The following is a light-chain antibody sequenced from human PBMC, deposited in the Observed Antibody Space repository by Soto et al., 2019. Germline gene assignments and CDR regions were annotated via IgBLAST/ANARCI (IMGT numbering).Light chain of an antibody. CDR2: KAS. Sequence: DIQMTQSPSTLSASVGDRVTITCRASQSISIWLSWYQQKPGKAPKFLIYKASDLESGVPSRFSGCGSGTEFTLTISSLQPDDFATYFCQQYDSFPLTFGGGTKVEIK. V-gene: IGKV1-5*03. CDR3: QQYDSFPLT. CDR1: QSISIW. J-gene: IGKJ4*01.